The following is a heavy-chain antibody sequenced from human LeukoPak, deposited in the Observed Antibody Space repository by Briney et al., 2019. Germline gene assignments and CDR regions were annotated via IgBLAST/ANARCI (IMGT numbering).Heavy chain of an antibody. D-gene: IGHD6-13*01. CDR2: INHSRHT. Sequence: SETLSLTCAVYGGSFSGFYWGWIRQPQGQGRVWIEEINHSRHTNYTPSLKSRVTISVDTSKNKFSLKLSSVTAADTAVYYCAARGIAAAPGNYWGQGNLVTVSS. CDR1: GGSFSGFY. CDR3: AARGIAAAPGNY. J-gene: IGHJ4*02. V-gene: IGHV4-34*01.